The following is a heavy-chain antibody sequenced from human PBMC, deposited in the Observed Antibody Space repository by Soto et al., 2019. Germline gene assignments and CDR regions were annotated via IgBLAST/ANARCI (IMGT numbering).Heavy chain of an antibody. J-gene: IGHJ3*01. CDR3: AKEIGVTTWNDVFDF. D-gene: IGHD2-2*01. Sequence: PGGSLILSCAASGFTFSSYVMSWLRQAPGKGLDWVSTISTSGGSTFYGDSVKGRFTISRDNSKNTLYLRMSSLRAEDTAVYYCAKEIGVTTWNDVFDFWGQGTMVTVSS. CDR2: ISTSGGST. CDR1: GFTFSSYV. V-gene: IGHV3-23*01.